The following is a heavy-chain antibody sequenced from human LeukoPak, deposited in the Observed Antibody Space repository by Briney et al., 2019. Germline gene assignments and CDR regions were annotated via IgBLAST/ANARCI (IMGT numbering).Heavy chain of an antibody. CDR2: ITTSSSYT. D-gene: IGHD3-10*01. Sequence: GGSLRLSCEASGFSFSSYNMDWVRQTPGKGLEWISSITTSSSYTFYADSVKGRFTISRDNARNSLYLQMNSLRAEDTAVYYCARDHGGVLVRGVIDYWGQGTLVTVSS. CDR3: ARDHGGVLVRGVIDY. V-gene: IGHV3-21*01. J-gene: IGHJ4*02. CDR1: GFSFSSYN.